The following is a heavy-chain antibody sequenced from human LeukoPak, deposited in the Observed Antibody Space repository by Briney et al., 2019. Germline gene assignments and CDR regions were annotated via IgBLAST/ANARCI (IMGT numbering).Heavy chain of an antibody. D-gene: IGHD3-10*01. CDR1: GYSFTSYW. J-gene: IGHJ5*02. V-gene: IGHV5-51*01. Sequence: GASLKFSCKGSGYSFTSYWICWVRQMPGKGLGWMGIIYPGDSDTRYNTSFQGKATISADKPISTPYLQWSSREASATALYYVARLTNYRGSGSYYKGLFDPWGEGTLVSVSS. CDR3: ARLTNYRGSGSYYKGLFDP. CDR2: IYPGDSDT.